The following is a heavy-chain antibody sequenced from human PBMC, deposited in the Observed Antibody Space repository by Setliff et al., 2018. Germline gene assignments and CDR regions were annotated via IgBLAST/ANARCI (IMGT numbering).Heavy chain of an antibody. CDR1: GFSLSNARMG. J-gene: IGHJ2*01. Sequence: SGPTLVNPTEILTLTCTVSGFSLSNARMGVSWIRQPPGKALEWLAHIFSNDEKSYSTSLKSRLTISRDTSKSQVVLTMTNMDPVDTATYYCARISYYYDSSGYYYAPYWCFDLWGRGTLVTVSS. V-gene: IGHV2-26*01. D-gene: IGHD3-22*01. CDR3: ARISYYYDSSGYYYAPYWCFDL. CDR2: IFSNDEK.